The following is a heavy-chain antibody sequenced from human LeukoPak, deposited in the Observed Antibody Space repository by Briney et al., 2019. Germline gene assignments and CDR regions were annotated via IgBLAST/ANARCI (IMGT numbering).Heavy chain of an antibody. Sequence: SVKVSCKVSGYTLTELSMHWVRQAPGQGREWMGGIVPIFGTANHAQKFQGRVTITADEPTSTAYMELSSLRSEDTAVYYCARESGRYGYCTNGVCSYYYYYMDVWGKGTTVTVSS. D-gene: IGHD2-8*01. CDR2: IVPIFGTA. J-gene: IGHJ6*03. CDR3: ARESGRYGYCTNGVCSYYYYYMDV. CDR1: GYTLTELS. V-gene: IGHV1-69*13.